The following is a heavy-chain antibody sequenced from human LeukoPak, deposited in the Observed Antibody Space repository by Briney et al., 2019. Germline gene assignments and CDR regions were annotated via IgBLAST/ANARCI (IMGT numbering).Heavy chain of an antibody. V-gene: IGHV4-34*01. CDR2: INHSGST. CDR3: ARRRYCSSTSCYVRYFDY. J-gene: IGHJ4*02. CDR1: GGSFSGYY. Sequence: SETLSLTCAAYGGSFSGYYWSWIRQPPGKGLEWIGEINHSGSTNYNPSLKSRVTISVDTSKNQFSLKLSSVTAADTAVYYCARRRYCSSTSCYVRYFDYWGQGTLVTVSS. D-gene: IGHD2-2*01.